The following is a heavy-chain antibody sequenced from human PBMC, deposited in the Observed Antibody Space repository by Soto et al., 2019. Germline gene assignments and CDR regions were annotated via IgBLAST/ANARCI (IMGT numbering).Heavy chain of an antibody. V-gene: IGHV3-21*01. CDR2: ISSSSSYI. Sequence: PRLSCAASGFTFSSYSMNWVRQAPGKGLEWVSSISSSSSYIYYADSVKGRFTISRDNAKNSLYLQMNSLRAEDTAVYYCARVDPGLGPYYYYGKDVWGQGTMVPVS. CDR1: GFTFSSYS. D-gene: IGHD6-19*01. CDR3: ARVDPGLGPYYYYGKDV. J-gene: IGHJ6*02.